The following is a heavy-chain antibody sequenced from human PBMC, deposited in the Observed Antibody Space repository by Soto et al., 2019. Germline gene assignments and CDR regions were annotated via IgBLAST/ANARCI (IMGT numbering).Heavy chain of an antibody. CDR1: GGSISSSNYY. CDR3: ARRGYGHYYNYGMDV. V-gene: IGHV4-39*01. Sequence: PSETLSLTCTVSGGSISSSNYYWGWIRQPPGEGLEWIGSIDYSGSSYYNPSLKSRVTISVDTSKNQFSLKLSSVTAADTAVYYCARRGYGHYYNYGMDVWGQGTTVTVSS. D-gene: IGHD3-10*01. J-gene: IGHJ6*02. CDR2: IDYSGSS.